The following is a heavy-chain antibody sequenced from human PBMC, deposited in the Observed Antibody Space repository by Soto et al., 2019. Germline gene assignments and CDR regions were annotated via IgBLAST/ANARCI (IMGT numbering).Heavy chain of an antibody. D-gene: IGHD6-13*01. Sequence: QLQLQESGPGLVKPSETLSLTCTVSGGSISSSSYYWGWIRQPPGKGLEWIGSIYYSGSTYYNPSLKCRVTISVDTSKNQFSLKLSSVTAADTAVYYCARNGIAAAGSGGYWGQGTLVTVSS. J-gene: IGHJ4*02. V-gene: IGHV4-39*01. CDR1: GGSISSSSYY. CDR3: ARNGIAAAGSGGY. CDR2: IYYSGST.